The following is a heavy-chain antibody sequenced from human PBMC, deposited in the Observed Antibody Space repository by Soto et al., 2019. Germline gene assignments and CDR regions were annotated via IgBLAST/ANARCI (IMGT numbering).Heavy chain of an antibody. J-gene: IGHJ4*02. CDR3: GRGRSGQIVVFY. Sequence: ASVKVSCKASGYTFTGHYIHWVRQAPEQGPEWMGEVGPESGATRYAQKFQGRATMTRDTSITTVYMELKDLSPDDTAVYYCGRGRSGQIVVFYWGQGTPVTVSS. CDR1: GYTFTGHY. CDR2: VGPESGAT. V-gene: IGHV1-2*02. D-gene: IGHD1-26*01.